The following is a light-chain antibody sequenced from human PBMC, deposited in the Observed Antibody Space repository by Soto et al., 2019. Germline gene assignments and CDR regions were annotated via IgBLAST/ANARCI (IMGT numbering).Light chain of an antibody. CDR3: QQRHNWPIT. J-gene: IGKJ5*01. CDR2: DTS. CDR1: QTIRGL. Sequence: EIVLTQSPAPLSLSPGERATLSCRTSQTIRGLLNWYQQRPGQAPRLLIYDTSNRATDSPARFSGSGSGTDFILTISSLCPEDFGVYFCQQRHNWPITFGQGPRLDIK. V-gene: IGKV3-11*01.